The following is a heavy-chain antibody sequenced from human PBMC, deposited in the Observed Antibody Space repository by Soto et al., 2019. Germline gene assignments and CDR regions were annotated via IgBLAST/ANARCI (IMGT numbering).Heavy chain of an antibody. D-gene: IGHD3-22*01. CDR1: EFTFSNYS. CDR3: TTDPVTMIVVVPSSG. J-gene: IGHJ4*02. Sequence: GGSLRLSCAASEFTFSNYSTNWVRQAPGKGLEWVGRIKSKTDGGTTDYAAPVKGRFTISRDDSKNTLYLQMNSLKTEDTAVYYCTTDPVTMIVVVPSSGWGQGTLVTVSS. CDR2: IKSKTDGGTT. V-gene: IGHV3-15*07.